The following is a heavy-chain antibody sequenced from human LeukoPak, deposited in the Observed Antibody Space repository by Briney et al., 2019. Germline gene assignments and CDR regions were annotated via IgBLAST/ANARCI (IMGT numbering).Heavy chain of an antibody. CDR1: GFTFTTYW. J-gene: IGHJ6*04. CDR2: INQDGSEK. V-gene: IGHV3-7*01. D-gene: IGHD3-10*02. Sequence: GGSLRLSCAASGFTFTTYWMTWVRQAPGKGLEWVANINQDGSEKYFVDSVKGRFTISRDNAKNSLYLQMNSLRAEDTAVYYCAELGITMIGGVWGKGTTVTISS. CDR3: AELGITMIGGV.